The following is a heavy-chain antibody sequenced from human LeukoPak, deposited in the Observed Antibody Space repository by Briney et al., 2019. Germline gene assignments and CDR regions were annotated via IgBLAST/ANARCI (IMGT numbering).Heavy chain of an antibody. Sequence: GASVKVSCKASGYTFTGYYMHWVRQAPGQGLEWMGWINPNSGGTNYAQKFQGWVTMTRDTSISTAYMELSRLRSDDTAVYYCARGGSSWYEGYSYGLYYLDYWGRGTLVTVSS. D-gene: IGHD5-18*01. CDR3: ARGGSSWYEGYSYGLYYLDY. J-gene: IGHJ4*02. CDR2: INPNSGGT. CDR1: GYTFTGYY. V-gene: IGHV1-2*04.